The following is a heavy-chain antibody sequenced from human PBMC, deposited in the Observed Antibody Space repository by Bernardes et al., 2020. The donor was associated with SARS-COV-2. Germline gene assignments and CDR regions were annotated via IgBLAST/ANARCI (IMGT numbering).Heavy chain of an antibody. J-gene: IGHJ4*02. Sequence: SFPTLLKPTQTLTLTCTFSGFSLSSTGVGVGWIRQPPGKAMEWLAIIYWNDDKRFRPSLKSRLTITKDTSKNQVVLTMTNMDPVDTATYYCAHGDYYYDSSGFYSSGYYFDYWGQGTLVTVSS. CDR3: AHGDYYYDSSGFYSSGYYFDY. D-gene: IGHD3-22*01. CDR2: IYWNDDK. V-gene: IGHV2-5*01. CDR1: GFSLSSTGVG.